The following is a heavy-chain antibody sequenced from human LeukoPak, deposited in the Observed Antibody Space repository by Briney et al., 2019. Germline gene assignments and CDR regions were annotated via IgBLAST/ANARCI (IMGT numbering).Heavy chain of an antibody. D-gene: IGHD3-10*01. Sequence: GGTLRLSCAASGFTHNNYAMSWVRQAPGKGLEWILAISGGCGSTYRADSVKGRFTISRDNSKITLYLQINSLRVEDTAIYYCAKDRYFYGSGSLGAFDVWGLGTMVTVSS. CDR2: ISGGCGST. CDR1: GFTHNNYA. V-gene: IGHV3-23*01. CDR3: AKDRYFYGSGSLGAFDV. J-gene: IGHJ3*01.